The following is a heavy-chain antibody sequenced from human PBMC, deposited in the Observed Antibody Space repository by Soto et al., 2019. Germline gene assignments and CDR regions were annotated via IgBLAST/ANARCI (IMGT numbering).Heavy chain of an antibody. V-gene: IGHV3-30*18. D-gene: IGHD5-18*01. CDR2: ISYDGNNK. CDR3: VKGDLDTAVVNSPDAFDF. J-gene: IGHJ3*01. CDR1: GFIFSDFG. Sequence: QVNLVESGGGVVQPGRSLRLSCEASGFIFSDFGMHWVRQAPGKGLEWVAVISYDGNNKYYAQSVKGRFTISRENSKKTPFLNRESLRPEDTAVYHCVKGDLDTAVVNSPDAFDFWGPGTMVTVS.